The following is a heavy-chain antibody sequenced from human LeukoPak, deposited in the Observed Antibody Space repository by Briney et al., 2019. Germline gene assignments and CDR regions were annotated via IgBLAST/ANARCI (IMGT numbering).Heavy chain of an antibody. CDR1: GFAFSSHA. Sequence: YPGGSLRLSCAVSGFAFSSHAMSWVRQAPGKGLEWVSGIGVGGGDTYSADSVKGRFTISRDNSKNTLYLQMNSLRAEDTAVYYCAKELYYYDSSGSFDYWGQGTLVAVSS. CDR3: AKELYYYDSSGSFDY. D-gene: IGHD3-22*01. CDR2: IGVGGGDT. V-gene: IGHV3-23*01. J-gene: IGHJ4*02.